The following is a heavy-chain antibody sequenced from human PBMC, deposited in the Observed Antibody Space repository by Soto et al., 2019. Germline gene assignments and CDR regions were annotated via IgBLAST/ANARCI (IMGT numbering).Heavy chain of an antibody. J-gene: IGHJ4*02. CDR3: AREGNLGRWIQPLDS. CDR2: IYSTENT. CDR1: GGSVSSNSYS. V-gene: IGHV4-39*07. Sequence: SSETLSLTCTVSGGSVSSNSYSWGWIRQSPGKGLEWIGTIYSTENTYYHPSLLSRVTISVDTSMNEFSLRLSSVTTADTAVYFCAREGNLGRWIQPLDSWGQGTLVTVSS. D-gene: IGHD2-2*03.